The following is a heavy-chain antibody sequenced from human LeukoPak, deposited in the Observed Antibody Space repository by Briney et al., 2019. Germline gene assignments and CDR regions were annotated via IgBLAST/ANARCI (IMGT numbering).Heavy chain of an antibody. CDR1: GGSISNYF. D-gene: IGHD1-26*01. CDR3: ARQRRIVGPKSLDP. V-gene: IGHV4-59*08. CDR2: IYYSGSS. Sequence: SETLSLTCTVSGGSISNYFWNWIRQPPGKGLESIGYIYYSGSSNYNPSLKSRVTISLDTSKSQFSVKVNSVTAADTAVYYCARQRRIVGPKSLDPWGQGTLVTVSS. J-gene: IGHJ5*02.